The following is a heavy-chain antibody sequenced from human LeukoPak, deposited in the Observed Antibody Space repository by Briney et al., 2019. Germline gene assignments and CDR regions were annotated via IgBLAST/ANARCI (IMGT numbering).Heavy chain of an antibody. D-gene: IGHD4/OR15-4a*01. CDR1: GASISSGDHY. CDR2: IYYSGST. V-gene: IGHV4-30-4*01. CDR3: ARIGLPGLSDPFDY. J-gene: IGHJ4*02. Sequence: PSQNLSLTCTVSGASISSGDHYWSWVRQPPGKGLECIGYIYYSGSTYYNPSLKSRVTISVDTSKNQFSLKLSSVTAADTAVYYCARIGLPGLSDPFDYWGQGTLVTVSS.